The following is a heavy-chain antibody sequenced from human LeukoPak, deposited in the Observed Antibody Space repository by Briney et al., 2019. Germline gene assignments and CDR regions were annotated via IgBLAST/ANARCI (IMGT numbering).Heavy chain of an antibody. D-gene: IGHD1-26*01. CDR3: ARLPPGFGATNSDY. CDR2: INPNSGGT. Sequence: ASVKVSCKASGYTFTGDYIHWVRQAPGQGLEWMGRINPNSGGTNYAQKFQGRVTMTRDTSISTAYMELSRLRSDDTAVYYCARLPPGFGATNSDYWGQGTLVTVSS. V-gene: IGHV1-2*06. J-gene: IGHJ4*02. CDR1: GYTFTGDY.